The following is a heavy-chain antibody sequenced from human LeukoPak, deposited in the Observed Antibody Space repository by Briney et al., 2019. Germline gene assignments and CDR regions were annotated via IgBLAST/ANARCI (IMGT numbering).Heavy chain of an antibody. D-gene: IGHD3-10*01. CDR3: TTDWQITMDRGVINLDY. CDR2: IKSKTDGGTT. V-gene: IGHV3-15*01. CDR1: GFTFSNAW. J-gene: IGHJ4*02. Sequence: GGSLRLSCAASGFTFSNAWMSWVRQAPGKGLEWVGRIKSKTDGGTTDYAAPVKGRFTISRDDSKNTLYLQMNSLKTEDTAVYYCTTDWQITMDRGVINLDYWGQGTLVTVSS.